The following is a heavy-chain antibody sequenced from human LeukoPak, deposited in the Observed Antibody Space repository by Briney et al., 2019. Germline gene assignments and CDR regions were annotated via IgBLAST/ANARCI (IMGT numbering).Heavy chain of an antibody. CDR3: ARAGAVVDNWFDP. CDR2: ISGYNGKT. J-gene: IGHJ5*02. Sequence: ASVKVSCKASGYTFNTYGITWVRQAPGQGLEWMGWISGYNGKTKYAQKLQDRVTMTTGTSTTTAYMELRSLTSDDTAVYYCARAGAVVDNWFDPWGQGTRVTVSS. V-gene: IGHV1-18*01. CDR1: GYTFNTYG. D-gene: IGHD2-15*01.